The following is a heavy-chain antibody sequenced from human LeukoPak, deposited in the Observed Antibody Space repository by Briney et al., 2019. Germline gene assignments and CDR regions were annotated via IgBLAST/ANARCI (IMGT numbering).Heavy chain of an antibody. CDR2: IYHSGYT. CDR1: GYSISSGYY. Sequence: PSETLSLTCNVSGYSISSGYYWSWIRQPPGKGLEWFGSIYHSGYTFYNPSLKSRVTMSVDTSKNQLSLKLNSVTAADTAVYYCAREGTARWFDPWGQGTLVTVSS. D-gene: IGHD1-14*01. V-gene: IGHV4-38-2*02. CDR3: AREGTARWFDP. J-gene: IGHJ5*02.